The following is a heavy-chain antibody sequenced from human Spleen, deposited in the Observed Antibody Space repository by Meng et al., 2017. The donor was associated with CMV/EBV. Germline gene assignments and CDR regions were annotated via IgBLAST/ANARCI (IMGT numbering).Heavy chain of an antibody. D-gene: IGHD5-18*01. V-gene: IGHV4-34*01. CDR1: GGSFSGYY. CDR3: ARGLMGYSYGFFDY. J-gene: IGHJ4*02. Sequence: AVYGGSFSGYYWNWIRQPPGKGLEGIGEINHSGSTNYSPSLKSRVTISIDTSQKQFSLKLSSVTAADTAVYYCARGLMGYSYGFFDYWGQGTLVTVSS. CDR2: INHSGST.